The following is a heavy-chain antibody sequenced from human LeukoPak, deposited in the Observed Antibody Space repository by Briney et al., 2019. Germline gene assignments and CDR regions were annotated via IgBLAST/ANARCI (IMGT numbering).Heavy chain of an antibody. D-gene: IGHD3-16*01. CDR2: ISSFSGTI. CDR1: GNTLRSYS. CDR3: AKSTRAVMAMMDV. V-gene: IGHV3-48*04. Sequence: GGSLRLSCVASGNTLRSYSMNWVRQAPGKGLEGVSYISSFSGTINYADSVKGRFTISRDNAKNSLFLQMNSLRAEDTAVYFCAKSTRAVMAMMDVWGKGTTVTVSS. J-gene: IGHJ6*04.